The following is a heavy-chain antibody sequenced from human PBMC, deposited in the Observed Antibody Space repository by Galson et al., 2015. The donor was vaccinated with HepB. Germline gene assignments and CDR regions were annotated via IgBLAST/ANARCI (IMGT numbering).Heavy chain of an antibody. Sequence: SETLSLTCTVSGGSISSSSYYWGWIRQPPGKGLEWIGSIYYSGSTYYNPSLKSRVTISVDTSKNQFSLKLSSVTAADTAVYYCARFPGGSGWYSGWFDYWGQGTLVTVSS. J-gene: IGHJ4*02. V-gene: IGHV4-39*01. D-gene: IGHD6-19*01. CDR1: GGSISSSSYY. CDR3: ARFPGGSGWYSGWFDY. CDR2: IYYSGST.